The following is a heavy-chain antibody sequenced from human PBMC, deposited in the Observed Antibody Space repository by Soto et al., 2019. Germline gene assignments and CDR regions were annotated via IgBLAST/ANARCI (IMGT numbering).Heavy chain of an antibody. CDR2: ISGDGSST. D-gene: IGHD5-12*01. Sequence: EVQLVDSGGGLVQPGGSLRLSCAASEFTFRSYWMHWVRQSPGKGLVWVSRISGDGSSTNYADSVKGRFTISRDNAKNTVYLQIDSLRAEDTAVYYCTRVNSDIVSTFVWLDPWGQGILVTVSS. CDR1: EFTFRSYW. V-gene: IGHV3-74*01. CDR3: TRVNSDIVSTFVWLDP. J-gene: IGHJ5*02.